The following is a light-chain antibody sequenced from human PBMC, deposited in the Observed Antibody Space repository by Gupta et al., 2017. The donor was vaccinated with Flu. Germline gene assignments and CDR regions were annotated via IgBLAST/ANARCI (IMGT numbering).Light chain of an antibody. CDR2: SNN. CDR3: AAWDDSLNGWV. CDR1: SSNVGSNT. V-gene: IGLV1-44*01. J-gene: IGLJ3*02. Sequence: RSTISWSGTSSNVGSNTVTWYHQLPETAPNLLIYSNNQRPSGVPDRFSASKSGTSASLAISGLQSEDEADYYCAAWDDSLNGWVFGGGTKLTVL.